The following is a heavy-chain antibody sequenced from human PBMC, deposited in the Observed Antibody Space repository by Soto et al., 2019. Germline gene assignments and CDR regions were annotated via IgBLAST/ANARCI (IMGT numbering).Heavy chain of an antibody. D-gene: IGHD2-8*01. CDR1: GFTFSNAW. J-gene: IGHJ4*02. Sequence: GGSLRLSCAASGFTFSNAWMNWVRQAPGKGLEWVGRIKSRIDGGTKDNAAPGKGRFSMSRDDSKNTLYLQMNSLKTEDTAVYYCSADLGDAIGVAFDYWGQGTLVTVSS. V-gene: IGHV3-15*07. CDR3: SADLGDAIGVAFDY. CDR2: IKSRIDGGTK.